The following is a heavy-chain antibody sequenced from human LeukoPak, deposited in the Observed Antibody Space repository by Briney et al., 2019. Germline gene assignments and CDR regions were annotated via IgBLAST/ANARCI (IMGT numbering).Heavy chain of an antibody. Sequence: GGSLRLSCAASGFTFSSYAMSWVRQAPGKGLEWVSAISGSGGSTYYADSVKGRFTISRDNSKNTLYLQMNSLRAGDTAVYYCANLWFGEFNDYWGQGTLVTVSS. CDR2: ISGSGGST. V-gene: IGHV3-23*01. CDR3: ANLWFGEFNDY. J-gene: IGHJ4*02. D-gene: IGHD3-10*01. CDR1: GFTFSSYA.